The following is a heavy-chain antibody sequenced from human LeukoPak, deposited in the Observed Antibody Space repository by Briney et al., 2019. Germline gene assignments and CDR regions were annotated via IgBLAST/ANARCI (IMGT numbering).Heavy chain of an antibody. Sequence: GGSLRLSCAASGFTFSSYGMNWVRQAPGKGLEWLSYISSSSNTIYYADSVKGRFTISRDNAKNSLYPQVNSLRAEDTAVYYCARDRGVANLGQMSPFDYCGQGTLVTVSS. D-gene: IGHD3-3*01. CDR3: ARDRGVANLGQMSPFDY. J-gene: IGHJ4*02. CDR1: GFTFSSYG. V-gene: IGHV3-48*04. CDR2: ISSSSNTI.